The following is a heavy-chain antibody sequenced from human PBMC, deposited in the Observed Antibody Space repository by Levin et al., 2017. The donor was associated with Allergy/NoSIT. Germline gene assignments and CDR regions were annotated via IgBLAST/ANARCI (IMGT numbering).Heavy chain of an antibody. V-gene: IGHV1-18*01. CDR2: ISPNNGHT. J-gene: IGHJ3*02. CDR1: GYTFRVYG. CDR3: ARDLGTGWYDNAFEI. D-gene: IGHD6-19*01. Sequence: ASVKVSCKASGYTFRVYGIIWVRRAPGEGLEWLGWISPNNGHTKVSHKVQGRVTMTTDASTTTAYLDIRSLTSDDTAVYYCARDLGTGWYDNAFEIWGQGTLVSVSS.